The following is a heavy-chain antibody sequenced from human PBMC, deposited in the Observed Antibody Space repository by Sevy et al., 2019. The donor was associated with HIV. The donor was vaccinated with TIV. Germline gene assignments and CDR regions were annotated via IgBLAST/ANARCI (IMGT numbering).Heavy chain of an antibody. CDR3: ARSENYYGARNFDS. V-gene: IGHV3-48*02. CDR2: ISSSSSSI. D-gene: IGHD1-26*01. Sequence: VGSLRLSCAVSGFTLSRYSMNWVRQAPGKGLEWVSYISSSSSSIYYADSVKGRFTISRDNAKNSLYLQMNSLRDEDTAVYYCARSENYYGARNFDSWGQGTLVTVSS. CDR1: GFTLSRYS. J-gene: IGHJ4*02.